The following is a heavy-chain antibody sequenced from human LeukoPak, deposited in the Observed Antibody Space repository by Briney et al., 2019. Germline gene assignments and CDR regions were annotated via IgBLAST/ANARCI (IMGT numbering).Heavy chain of an antibody. CDR1: GFTFDDYG. CDR3: ARDRATVTTGYFDY. V-gene: IGHV3-20*04. CDR2: INWNGGST. Sequence: PGGSLRLSCAASGFTFDDYGMSWVRQAPGKGLELVSGINWNGGSTGYADSVKGRFTISRDNAKNSLYLQMNSLRAEDTALYYCARDRATVTTGYFDYWGQGTLVTVSS. J-gene: IGHJ4*02. D-gene: IGHD4-17*01.